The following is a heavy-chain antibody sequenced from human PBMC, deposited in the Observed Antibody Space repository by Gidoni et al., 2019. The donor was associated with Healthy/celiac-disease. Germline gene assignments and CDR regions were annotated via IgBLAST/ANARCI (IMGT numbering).Heavy chain of an antibody. CDR3: AKDAQEYGNFLNYFDY. J-gene: IGHJ4*02. V-gene: IGHV3-23*01. D-gene: IGHD4-17*01. Sequence: EGQLLESGGGLVQPGGSLRLSCAASGVTFSSYAMSWVRQAPGKGLEWVSAISGSGGGTNYADSVKGRFTISRDNSKNTLYLQMNSLRAEDTAVYFCAKDAQEYGNFLNYFDYWGRGTLVTVSS. CDR2: ISGSGGGT. CDR1: GVTFSSYA.